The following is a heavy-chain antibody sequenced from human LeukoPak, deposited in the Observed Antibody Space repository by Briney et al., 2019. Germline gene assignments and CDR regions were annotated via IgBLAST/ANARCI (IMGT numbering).Heavy chain of an antibody. CDR3: AKGDGKFPWFFDY. CDR1: GFTFSSYS. CDR2: ISSSSSTI. Sequence: PGGSLRLSCAASGFTFSSYSMNWVRQAPGKGLEWVSYISSSSSTIYYADSVKGRFTISRDNAKNSLYLQMNSLRAEDTAVYYCAKGDGKFPWFFDYWGQGTLVTVSS. V-gene: IGHV3-48*01. D-gene: IGHD3-9*01. J-gene: IGHJ4*02.